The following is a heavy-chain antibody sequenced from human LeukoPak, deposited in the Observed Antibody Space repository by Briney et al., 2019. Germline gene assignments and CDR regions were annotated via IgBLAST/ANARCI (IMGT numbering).Heavy chain of an antibody. Sequence: GRSLRLSCAASGFTFSSYAMHWVRQAPGKGLEWVAVISYDGSNKYYADSVKGRFTISRDNSKNTLYLQMNSLRAEDTAVYYCARERTGTTTGGAFDIWGQGTMVTVSS. D-gene: IGHD1-1*01. CDR1: GFTFSSYA. V-gene: IGHV3-30-3*01. J-gene: IGHJ3*02. CDR2: ISYDGSNK. CDR3: ARERTGTTTGGAFDI.